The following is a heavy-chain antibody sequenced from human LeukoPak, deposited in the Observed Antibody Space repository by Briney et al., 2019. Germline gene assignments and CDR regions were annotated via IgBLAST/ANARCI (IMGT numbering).Heavy chain of an antibody. V-gene: IGHV4-39*01. Sequence: SETLSLTCTVSGGSVSSGSYYWSWIRQPPGKGLEWIGSIYYSGSTYYNPSLKSRVTISVDTSKNQFSLKLSSVTAADTAVYYCARRRRNSGWYSRGYYFDYWGQGTLVTVSS. J-gene: IGHJ4*02. CDR1: GGSVSSGSYY. D-gene: IGHD6-19*01. CDR3: ARRRRNSGWYSRGYYFDY. CDR2: IYYSGST.